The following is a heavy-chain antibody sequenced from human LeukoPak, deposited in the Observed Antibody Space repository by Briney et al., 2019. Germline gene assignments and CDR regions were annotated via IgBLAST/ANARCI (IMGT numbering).Heavy chain of an antibody. V-gene: IGHV1-18*01. J-gene: IGHJ6*02. CDR2: ISAYNGNT. Sequence: ASVKVSCKASGYTFTSYGISWVRQAPGQGLEWMGGISAYNGNTNYAQKLQGRVTMTTDTSTSTAYMELRSLRSDDTAVYYCATYYDFWSGYYHGMDVWGQGTTVTVSS. D-gene: IGHD3-3*01. CDR1: GYTFTSYG. CDR3: ATYYDFWSGYYHGMDV.